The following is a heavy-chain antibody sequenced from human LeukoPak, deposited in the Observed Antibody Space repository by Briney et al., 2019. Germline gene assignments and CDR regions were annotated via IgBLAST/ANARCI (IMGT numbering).Heavy chain of an antibody. CDR2: ISSSGSTI. V-gene: IGHV3-11*01. D-gene: IGHD6-13*01. CDR3: ARDRRAAAGINWFDP. CDR1: GFTFSDYY. J-gene: IGHJ5*02. Sequence: GGSLRLSCAATGFTFSDYYMSWIRQAPGKGLEWVSYISSSGSTIYYADSVKGRFTISRDNAKNSLYLQMNSLRAEDTAVYYCARDRRAAAGINWFDPWGQGTLVTVSS.